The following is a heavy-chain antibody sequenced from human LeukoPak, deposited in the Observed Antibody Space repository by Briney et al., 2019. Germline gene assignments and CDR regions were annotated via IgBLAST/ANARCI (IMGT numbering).Heavy chain of an antibody. D-gene: IGHD5-24*01. CDR1: GGSVSSYY. CDR3: ARVGGTMTGYMYYFDH. J-gene: IGHJ4*02. CDR2: VYSGGSS. V-gene: IGHV4-59*02. Sequence: SETLSLTCSISGGSVSSYYWNWIRQSPGKGLEWIGFVYSGGSSNYNPSLKSRVAMSVDKSRNQFSLRLRSVTAADTAMYYCARVGGTMTGYMYYFDHWGQGTLVTVSS.